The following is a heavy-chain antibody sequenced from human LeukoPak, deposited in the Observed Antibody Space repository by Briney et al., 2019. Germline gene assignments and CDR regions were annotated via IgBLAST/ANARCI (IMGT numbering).Heavy chain of an antibody. V-gene: IGHV3-7*01. D-gene: IGHD2-2*01. CDR1: GFTFSSHW. CDR2: IKQDGSEK. J-gene: IGHJ4*02. CDR3: ARVDCSSTSCSLLDY. Sequence: QSGGSLRLSCAASGFTFSSHWMSWVRQAPGKGLEWVANIKQDGSEKYYVDSVKGRFTISRDNAKNSLYLQMNSLRAEDTAVYYCARVDCSSTSCSLLDYWGQGTLVTVSS.